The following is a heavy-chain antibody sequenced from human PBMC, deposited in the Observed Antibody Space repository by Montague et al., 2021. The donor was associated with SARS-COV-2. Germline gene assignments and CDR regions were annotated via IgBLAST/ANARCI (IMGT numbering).Heavy chain of an antibody. Sequence: SETRSLTCAVYGGSFSGYYWSWIRQPPGKGLEWIGEINHSGSTNYNPSLKSRVTISVDTSKNQVSLKLSSVTAADTAVYYCARGSRQWLVRPPHYYYFDYWGQGTLVTVSS. J-gene: IGHJ4*02. CDR2: INHSGST. CDR3: ARGSRQWLVRPPHYYYFDY. CDR1: GGSFSGYY. V-gene: IGHV4-34*01. D-gene: IGHD6-19*01.